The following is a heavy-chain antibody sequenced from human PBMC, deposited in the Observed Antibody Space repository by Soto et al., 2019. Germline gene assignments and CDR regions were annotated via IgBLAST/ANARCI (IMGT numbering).Heavy chain of an antibody. CDR2: IYYSGST. CDR1: GGSISSYY. CDR3: ARVGCSGGSCYYDP. V-gene: IGHV4-59*01. D-gene: IGHD2-15*01. Sequence: LSLTCTVSGGSISSYYWSWIRQPPGKGLEWIGYIYYSGSTNYNPSLKSRVTISVDTSKNQFSLKLSSVTAADTAVYYCARVGCSGGSCYYDPWGQGTLVTVSS. J-gene: IGHJ5*02.